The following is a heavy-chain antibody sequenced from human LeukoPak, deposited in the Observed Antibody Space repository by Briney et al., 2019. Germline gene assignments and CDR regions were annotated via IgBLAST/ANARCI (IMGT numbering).Heavy chain of an antibody. CDR3: ARVYQSTSGRAIDY. J-gene: IGHJ4*02. CDR2: IKQDGSAK. Sequence: GGSLRLSCAASGFTLSSFWMSWVRQAPGKGLEWVANIKQDGSAKDYVDSVKGRFTISRENAKNSLYLQMNSLRVDDTAIYYCARVYQSTSGRAIDYWGQGTLVTVSS. D-gene: IGHD2-2*01. CDR1: GFTLSSFW. V-gene: IGHV3-7*01.